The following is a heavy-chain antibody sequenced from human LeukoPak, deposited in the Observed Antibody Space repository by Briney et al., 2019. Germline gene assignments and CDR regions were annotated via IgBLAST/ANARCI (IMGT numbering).Heavy chain of an antibody. Sequence: SVKVSCKASGYTSTGYYMHWVRQAPGQGLEWMGWINPNSGGTNYAQKFQGRVTMTRDTSISTAYMELSRLRSDDTAVYYCAREPLALRSIAARPGYWFDPWGQGTLVTVSS. D-gene: IGHD6-6*01. CDR2: INPNSGGT. V-gene: IGHV1-2*02. CDR3: AREPLALRSIAARPGYWFDP. J-gene: IGHJ5*02. CDR1: GYTSTGYY.